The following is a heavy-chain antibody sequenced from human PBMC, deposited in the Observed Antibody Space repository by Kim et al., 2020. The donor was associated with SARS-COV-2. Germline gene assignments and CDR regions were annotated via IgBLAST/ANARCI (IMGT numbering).Heavy chain of an antibody. V-gene: IGHV3-23*01. J-gene: IGHJ3*02. Sequence: KGRFTTSRDNSEDTLYLQRNSLRAEDTAIYYCAKRYCTTSSCRGAFDIWGQGTMVTVSS. CDR3: AKRYCTTSSCRGAFDI. D-gene: IGHD2-2*01.